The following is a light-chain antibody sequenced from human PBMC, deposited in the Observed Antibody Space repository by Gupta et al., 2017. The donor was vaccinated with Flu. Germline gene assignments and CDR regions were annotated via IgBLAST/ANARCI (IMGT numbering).Light chain of an antibody. CDR2: LNSDGSH. V-gene: IGLV4-69*01. J-gene: IGLJ3*02. CDR1: SGHSRNS. CDR3: QTWDTAGNGV. Sequence: QLLLTQSPSASASLGASVKLTCTLSSGHSRNSITWHQQQPQRGPRYLMKLNSDGSHTRGDQIPGRVSGSSSGAERYLTISSLQSEDEADYDCQTWDTAGNGVFGGGTKLTVV.